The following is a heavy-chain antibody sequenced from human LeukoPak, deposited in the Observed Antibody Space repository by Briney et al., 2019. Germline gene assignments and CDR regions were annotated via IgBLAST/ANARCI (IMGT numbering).Heavy chain of an antibody. CDR3: ANGYYYDSSGYHSAFDI. D-gene: IGHD3-22*01. J-gene: IGHJ3*02. V-gene: IGHV3-23*01. CDR1: GFTFRSYA. Sequence: GGSLRLSCAASGFTFRSYAMSWVRQAPGKGLEWVSAISGSGGSTYYADSVKGRFTISRDNSKNTLYLQMNSLRAEDTAVYYCANGYYYDSSGYHSAFDIWGQGTMVTVSS. CDR2: ISGSGGST.